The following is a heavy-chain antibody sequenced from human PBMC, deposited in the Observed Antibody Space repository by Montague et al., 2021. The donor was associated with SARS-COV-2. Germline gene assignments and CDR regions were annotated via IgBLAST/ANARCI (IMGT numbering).Heavy chain of an antibody. CDR2: ISSSSIYI. J-gene: IGHJ6*02. Sequence: SLRLSCAVSGFTFSSFSMNWVRQAPGKGLEWVSSISSSSIYIYYADSVKGRFTISRDNAKNSLYLQMNSLRAEDTAVYYCAGAQGDYVGERTTYYYYGMDVWGQGTTVTVSS. CDR1: GFTFSSFS. CDR3: AGAQGDYVGERTTYYYYGMDV. D-gene: IGHD1-14*01. V-gene: IGHV3-21*01.